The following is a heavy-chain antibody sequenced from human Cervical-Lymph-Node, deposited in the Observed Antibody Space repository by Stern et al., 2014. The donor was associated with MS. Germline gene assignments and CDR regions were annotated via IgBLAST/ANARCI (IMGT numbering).Heavy chain of an antibody. CDR3: ASGSLEGFDP. CDR2: ISAYNGNT. V-gene: IGHV1-18*01. CDR1: GYTFTSLG. Sequence: VQLVESGAEVKKPGASVKVSCKASGYTFTSLGISWVRQAPGQGLEWMGWISAYNGNTSYAQKFQGRFTLTIDTSTSTAYMELRSLTSDDTAAYYCASGSLEGFDPWGQGTLVTVSS. J-gene: IGHJ5*02. D-gene: IGHD5-24*01.